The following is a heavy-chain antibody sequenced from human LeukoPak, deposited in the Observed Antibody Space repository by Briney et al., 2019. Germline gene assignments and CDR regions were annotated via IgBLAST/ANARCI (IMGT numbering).Heavy chain of an antibody. CDR3: AGSAGPVIVPAAIGASGYYYYMDV. CDR2: IIPIFGTA. D-gene: IGHD2-2*02. CDR1: GGTFSSYA. Sequence: ASVKVSCKAPGGTFSSYAISWVRQAPGQGLKWMGGIIPIFGTANYAQKFQGRVTITTDESTSAAYMELSSLRSEDSAVYYCAGSAGPVIVPAAIGASGYYYYMDVWDKGTTVTVSS. J-gene: IGHJ6*03. V-gene: IGHV1-69*05.